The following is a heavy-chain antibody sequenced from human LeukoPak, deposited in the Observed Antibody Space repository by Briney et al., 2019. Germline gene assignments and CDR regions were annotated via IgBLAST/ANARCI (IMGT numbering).Heavy chain of an antibody. Sequence: GGSLRLSCAASGFTFSSYGMHWVRQAPDKGLEWVAVISYDGSNKYYADSVKGRFTISRDNSKNTLYLQMNSLRAEDTAVYYCAKDPLVVSGDWLLGGGFDYWGQGTLVTVSS. J-gene: IGHJ4*02. CDR3: AKDPLVVSGDWLLGGGFDY. D-gene: IGHD3-9*01. CDR2: ISYDGSNK. CDR1: GFTFSSYG. V-gene: IGHV3-30*18.